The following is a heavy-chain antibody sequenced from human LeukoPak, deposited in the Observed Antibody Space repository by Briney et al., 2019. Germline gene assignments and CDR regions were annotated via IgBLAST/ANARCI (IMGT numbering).Heavy chain of an antibody. V-gene: IGHV1-8*01. CDR1: GYTFTSYD. Sequence: ASVKVSCKASGYTFTSYDINWVRQATGQGLEWMGWMNPNSGNTGYAQKFQGRVTMTRNTSISTAYMELSSLRSGDTAVYYCARGGLYQLLKDYYYMDVWGKGTTVTVSS. CDR3: ARGGLYQLLKDYYYMDV. D-gene: IGHD2-2*01. J-gene: IGHJ6*03. CDR2: MNPNSGNT.